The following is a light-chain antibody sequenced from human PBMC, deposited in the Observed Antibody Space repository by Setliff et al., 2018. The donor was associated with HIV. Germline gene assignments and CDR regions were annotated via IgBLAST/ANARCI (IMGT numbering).Light chain of an antibody. V-gene: IGLV2-14*03. Sequence: SALTQPASVSGSPGQSITISCTGTRSDVGGYNSVSWYQQHPGKVPKVLIYEVSNRPSGVSNRFSGSKSGNTASLTISGLQADGEADYYCSSYTTTSTTVFGTGTKVTVL. J-gene: IGLJ1*01. CDR3: SSYTTTSTTV. CDR2: EVS. CDR1: RSDVGGYNS.